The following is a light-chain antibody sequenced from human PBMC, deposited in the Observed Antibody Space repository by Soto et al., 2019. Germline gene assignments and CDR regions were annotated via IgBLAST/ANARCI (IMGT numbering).Light chain of an antibody. V-gene: IGKV1-5*03. J-gene: IGKJ1*01. CDR3: QQYHIYSGT. Sequence: DIQMTQSPSTLSASVGDIVTINFRASQTIDSWLAWYQQRPGKPPNLLIYKASTLASGVPSRFSGSGSGTEFTLTINSLQPDDFATYYCQQYHIYSGTFGQGTKVDIK. CDR2: KAS. CDR1: QTIDSW.